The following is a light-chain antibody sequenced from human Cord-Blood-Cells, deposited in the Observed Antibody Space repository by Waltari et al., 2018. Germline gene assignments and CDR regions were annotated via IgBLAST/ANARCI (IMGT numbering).Light chain of an antibody. Sequence: DIVMNPAPASLAVSLGERATINCKSSQSVLYSSNNKNYLAWYQQKPGQPPKLLIYWASTRESGVPDRFSGSGSGTDFTLTISSLQAEDVAVYYCQQYYSTPWTFGQGTKVEIK. J-gene: IGKJ1*01. CDR2: WAS. V-gene: IGKV4-1*01. CDR1: QSVLYSSNNKNY. CDR3: QQYYSTPWT.